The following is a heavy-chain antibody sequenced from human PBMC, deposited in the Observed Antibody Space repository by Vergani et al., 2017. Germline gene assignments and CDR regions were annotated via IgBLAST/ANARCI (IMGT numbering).Heavy chain of an antibody. J-gene: IGHJ4*02. CDR1: GGSISSGGYY. Sequence: QVQLQESGPGLVKPSQTLSLTCTVSGGSISSGGYYWSWIRQHPGKGLEWIGYIYYSGSTYHNPSLKSRVTISVDTSKNQFSLKLSSVTAADTAVYYCARDRHLAGQGDFDYWGQGTLVTVSS. V-gene: IGHV4-31*03. D-gene: IGHD3-3*02. CDR2: IYYSGST. CDR3: ARDRHLAGQGDFDY.